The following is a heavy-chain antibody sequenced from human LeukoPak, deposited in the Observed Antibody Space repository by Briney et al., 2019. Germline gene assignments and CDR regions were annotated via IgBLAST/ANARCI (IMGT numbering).Heavy chain of an antibody. Sequence: PGGSLRLSCAASGFVFSTYGMHWVRQAPGKGLEWVAVIWSHGNTKKYADSVTGRFTISRDNSKNTLYLEMNTLRAEDTAVYYCARDDDYDDHNTFDMWGQGTLVTVSS. J-gene: IGHJ4*02. CDR3: ARDDDYDDHNTFDM. V-gene: IGHV3-33*01. CDR2: IWSHGNTK. CDR1: GFVFSTYG. D-gene: IGHD4-17*01.